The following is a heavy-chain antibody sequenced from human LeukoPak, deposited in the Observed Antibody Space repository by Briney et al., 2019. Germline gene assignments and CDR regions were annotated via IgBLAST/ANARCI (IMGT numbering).Heavy chain of an antibody. CDR2: INPNSGGT. CDR3: ARMDHEPLYYYDSSGYLGFDY. V-gene: IGHV1-2*06. J-gene: IGHJ4*02. Sequence: GASVKVSCKASGYTFTGYYMHWVRQAPGQGLEWMGRINPNSGGTNYAQKFQGRVTTTRDTSISTAYMELSRLRSDDTAVYYCARMDHEPLYYYDSSGYLGFDYWGQGTLVTVSS. CDR1: GYTFTGYY. D-gene: IGHD3-22*01.